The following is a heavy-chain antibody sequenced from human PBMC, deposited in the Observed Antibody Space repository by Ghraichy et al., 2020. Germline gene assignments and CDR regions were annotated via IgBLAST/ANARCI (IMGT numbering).Heavy chain of an antibody. V-gene: IGHV3-49*02. J-gene: IGHJ4*02. Sequence: VGFIRSKAYGGTTEYAASVKGRFTISRDDSKSIAYLQMNSLKTEDTAVYYCTRGSGSYYATTFDYWGQGILFNVSS. D-gene: IGHD1-26*01. CDR3: TRGSGSYYATTFDY. CDR2: IRSKAYGGTT.